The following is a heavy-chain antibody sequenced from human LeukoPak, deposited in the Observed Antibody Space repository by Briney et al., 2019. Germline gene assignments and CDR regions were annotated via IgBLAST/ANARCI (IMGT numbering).Heavy chain of an antibody. Sequence: GGSLRLSCAASGFTFSSYAMSWVRQAPGKGLEWVSAISGSGGSTYYADSVKGRFTISRDNSKNTLYLQMNSLRAEDTAVYYCASSSGYDFWSGYYSPSDYWGQGTLVTVSS. CDR3: ASSSGYDFWSGYYSPSDY. CDR2: ISGSGGST. J-gene: IGHJ4*02. CDR1: GFTFSSYA. V-gene: IGHV3-23*01. D-gene: IGHD3-3*01.